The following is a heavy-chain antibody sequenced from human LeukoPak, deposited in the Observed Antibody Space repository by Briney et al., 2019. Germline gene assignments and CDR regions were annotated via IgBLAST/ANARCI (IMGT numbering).Heavy chain of an antibody. CDR1: GYTFTGYY. Sequence: ASVKVSCKASGYTFTGYYIHWVRQAPGQGLEWMGRINPSSGVTNYAQKFQGRVTMTRDTSISTAYMGLSSLTYDDTAFYYCARSSMVDAASPGTWGQGTLVTVSS. D-gene: IGHD2-15*01. J-gene: IGHJ5*02. CDR2: INPSSGVT. CDR3: ARSSMVDAASPGT. V-gene: IGHV1-2*06.